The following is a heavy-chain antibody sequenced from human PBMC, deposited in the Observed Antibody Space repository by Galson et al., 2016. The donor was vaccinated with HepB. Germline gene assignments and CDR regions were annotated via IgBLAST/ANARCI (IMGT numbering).Heavy chain of an antibody. J-gene: IGHJ4*02. CDR3: ARPGSRDYASGSCLH. Sequence: PALVKPTQTLTLTCTFSGFSLNSSEVSVGWIRQPPGKALEWLALIYWDDEKRYNPSLKSRLTITKDTSKNQVVLTMTNMDPVDSATYYCARPGSRDYASGSCLHWGQGTLVTVSS. D-gene: IGHD3-10*01. CDR2: IYWDDEK. CDR1: GFSLNSSEVS. V-gene: IGHV2-5*02.